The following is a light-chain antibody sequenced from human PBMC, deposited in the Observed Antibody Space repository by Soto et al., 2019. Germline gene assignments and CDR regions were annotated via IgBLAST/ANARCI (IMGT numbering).Light chain of an antibody. Sequence: QSVLTQPASVSGSPGQSITISCAGSSSDVGGYKYVSWYQQLPGNAPKLIIYDVTIRPSRVSNRFSVSKPGNTASLTIAGLQAEDEADYYCSSYSSSSISYVFGTGTKVTVL. CDR2: DVT. J-gene: IGLJ1*01. CDR3: SSYSSSSISYV. V-gene: IGLV2-14*01. CDR1: SSDVGGYKY.